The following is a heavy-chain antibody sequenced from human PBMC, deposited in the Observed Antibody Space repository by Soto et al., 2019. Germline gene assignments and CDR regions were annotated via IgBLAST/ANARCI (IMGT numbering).Heavy chain of an antibody. J-gene: IGHJ4*02. CDR1: GYTFITYG. CDR2: ITPYNGKT. Sequence: GASVKVSSKASGYTFITYGVTWVRQAPGQGLEWMGWITPYNGKTHYAQKFQDRVTMTTDTAATTAYMELRSLTSDDPAMYFCARDTSHYFDHWGQGILVTVSS. CDR3: ARDTSHYFDH. D-gene: IGHD2-2*01. V-gene: IGHV1-18*01.